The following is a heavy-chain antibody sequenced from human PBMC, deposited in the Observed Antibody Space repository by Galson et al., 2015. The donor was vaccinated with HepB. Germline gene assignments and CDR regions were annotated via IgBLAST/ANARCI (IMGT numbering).Heavy chain of an antibody. D-gene: IGHD6-6*01. CDR3: ARTIAARHDWYFDL. CDR2: IYYSGST. CDR1: GGSISSPDSY. J-gene: IGHJ2*01. V-gene: IGHV4-30-4*01. Sequence: QVQLQESGPGVVKASQTLSLTCTVSGGSISSPDSYWSWIRQPPGKGLEWIGYIYYSGSTYYNPSLKSRVTISVDTSKNQFSLKLSSVTAADTAVYYCARTIAARHDWYFDLWGRGTLVTVSS.